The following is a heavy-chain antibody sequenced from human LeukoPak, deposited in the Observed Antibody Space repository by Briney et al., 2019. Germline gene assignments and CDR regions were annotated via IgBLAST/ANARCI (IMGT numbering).Heavy chain of an antibody. CDR3: ARINSRYFDWLLYRDGWFDP. D-gene: IGHD3-9*01. J-gene: IGHJ5*02. CDR2: ISYDGSNK. CDR1: GFTFSSYA. Sequence: GGSLRLSCAASGFTFSSYAMHWVRQAPGKGLEWVAVISYDGSNKYYADSVKGRFTISRDNAKNSLYLQMNSLRAEDTAVYYCARINSRYFDWLLYRDGWFDPWGQGTLVTVSS. V-gene: IGHV3-30*04.